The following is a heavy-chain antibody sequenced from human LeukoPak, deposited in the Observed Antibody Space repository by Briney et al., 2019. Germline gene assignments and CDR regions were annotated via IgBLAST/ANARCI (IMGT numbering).Heavy chain of an antibody. CDR1: GFTFSSYA. V-gene: IGHV3-64*02. CDR2: ISSNGVST. Sequence: GGSLRLSCAASGFTFSSYAMHWVRQAPGKGLEYVSTISSNGVSTYYADSVKGRFTISRDNSKNTLYLQMGSLRAEDMAVYYCARVGGGGYFDSWGQGTLVTVSS. J-gene: IGHJ4*02. D-gene: IGHD3-16*01. CDR3: ARVGGGGYFDS.